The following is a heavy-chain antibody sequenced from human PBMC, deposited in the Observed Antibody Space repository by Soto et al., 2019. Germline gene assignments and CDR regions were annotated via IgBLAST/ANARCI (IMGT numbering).Heavy chain of an antibody. CDR2: IRSKAYGGTT. CDR1: GFTFGDYA. D-gene: IGHD3-9*01. V-gene: IGHV3-49*04. CDR3: TTSLRSFDWLLYPYFDY. Sequence: GGSLRLSCTASGFTFGDYAMSWVRQAPGKGLEWVGFIRSKAYGGTTEYAASVKGRFTTSRDDSRSIAYLQMNSLKTEDTAVYYCTTSLRSFDWLLYPYFDYWGQGTLVTVSS. J-gene: IGHJ4*02.